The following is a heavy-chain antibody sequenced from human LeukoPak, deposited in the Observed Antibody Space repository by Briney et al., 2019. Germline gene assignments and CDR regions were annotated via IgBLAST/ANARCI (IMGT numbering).Heavy chain of an antibody. D-gene: IGHD4-23*01. CDR3: TSGGTSYY. V-gene: IGHV3-49*04. J-gene: IGHJ4*02. Sequence: PGGSLRLSCTASGFSFGDYAMSWVRQAPGKGLEWVGFIRSKAYGGTTEYAASVKGRFTIPRDDSKSIAYLQMNSLKTEDTAVYYCTSGGTSYYWGQGTLVTVSS. CDR1: GFSFGDYA. CDR2: IRSKAYGGTT.